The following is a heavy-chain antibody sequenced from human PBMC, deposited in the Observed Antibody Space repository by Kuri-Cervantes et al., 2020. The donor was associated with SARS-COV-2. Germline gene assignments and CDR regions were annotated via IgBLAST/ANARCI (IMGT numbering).Heavy chain of an antibody. J-gene: IGHJ4*02. CDR2: ISGSGSNT. V-gene: IGHV3-23*01. CDR3: AKDGYNYDYFDY. D-gene: IGHD5-24*01. CDR1: GFTFSSYA. Sequence: GGSLRLSCAASGFTFSSYAMSWVRQAPGKGLEWVSAISGSGSNTYYADSVKGRFTISRDNSKNTLYLQMNSLRAEDTAVYYCAKDGYNYDYFDYWGQGTLVTVSS.